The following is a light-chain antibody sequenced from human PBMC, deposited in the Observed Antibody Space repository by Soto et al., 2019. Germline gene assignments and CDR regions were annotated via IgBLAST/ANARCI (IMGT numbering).Light chain of an antibody. V-gene: IGKV3-20*01. CDR1: QSVASNQ. J-gene: IGKJ1*01. Sequence: EIVLTQSPDTLSLSPGERATLSCRASQSVASNQLAWYQHKSGQAPRLLIHGVFTRANGILDRFSGSGSGTDFTLTISRLEPEDFALYYCQQYGGSPQTFGQGTKVEIK. CDR2: GVF. CDR3: QQYGGSPQT.